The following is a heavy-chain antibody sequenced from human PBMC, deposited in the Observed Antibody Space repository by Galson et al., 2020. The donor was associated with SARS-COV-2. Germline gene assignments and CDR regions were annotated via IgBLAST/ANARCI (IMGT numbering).Heavy chain of an antibody. D-gene: IGHD4-17*01. CDR2: IYYSGTT. Sequence: SETLSLTCTVSGGSISTTSYFWGWIRQPPGKGLEWIGTIYYSGTTYYNPSLRSRVTISVDTSTNQFSLKLNSVTAADTAVYYCARRGGTGTTQHFGPWGRGTLVTVSA. V-gene: IGHV4-39*01. CDR1: GGSISTTSYF. J-gene: IGHJ2*01. CDR3: ARRGGTGTTQHFGP.